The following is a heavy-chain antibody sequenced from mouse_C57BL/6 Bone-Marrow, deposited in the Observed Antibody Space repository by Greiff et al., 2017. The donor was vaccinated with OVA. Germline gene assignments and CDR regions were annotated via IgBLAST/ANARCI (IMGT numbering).Heavy chain of an antibody. V-gene: IGHV5-17*01. CDR2: ISSGSTTI. D-gene: IGHD1-1*01. J-gene: IGHJ1*03. CDR1: GFTFSDYG. Sequence: EVKLVESGGGLVKPGGSLKLSCAASGFTFSDYGMHWVRQAPEKGLEWVAYISSGSTTIYYADTVKGRFTISRDNAKNTLFLQMTSLRSEDTAMYYCASCYGSSYPWYFDVWGTGTTVTVSS. CDR3: ASCYGSSYPWYFDV.